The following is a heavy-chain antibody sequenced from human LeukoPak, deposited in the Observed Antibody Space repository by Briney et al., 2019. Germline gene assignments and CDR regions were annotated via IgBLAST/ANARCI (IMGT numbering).Heavy chain of an antibody. CDR2: INPSGGST. CDR3: ARVPRILTGYYGSLGYGMDV. CDR1: GYTFTSYY. V-gene: IGHV1-46*01. D-gene: IGHD3-9*01. J-gene: IGHJ6*02. Sequence: ASVKVSCKASGYTFTSYYMHWVRQAPGQGLEWMGIINPSGGSTSYAQKFQGRVTMTRDTSTSTVYMELSSLRSEDTAVYYCARVPRILTGYYGSLGYGMDVWGQGTTVTVSS.